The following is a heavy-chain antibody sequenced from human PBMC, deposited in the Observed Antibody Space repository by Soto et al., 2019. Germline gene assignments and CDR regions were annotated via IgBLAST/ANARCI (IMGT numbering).Heavy chain of an antibody. CDR2: ISSSGSTI. J-gene: IGHJ2*01. Sequence: KAGGSLRLSCAASGFTFSDYYMSWIRQAPGKGLEWVSYISSSGSTIYYADSVKGRFTISRDNAKNSLYLQMNSLRAEDTAVYYCARDASVDYDFWSGYYTRGYFDLWGRGTLVTVSS. CDR3: ARDASVDYDFWSGYYTRGYFDL. D-gene: IGHD3-3*01. CDR1: GFTFSDYY. V-gene: IGHV3-11*01.